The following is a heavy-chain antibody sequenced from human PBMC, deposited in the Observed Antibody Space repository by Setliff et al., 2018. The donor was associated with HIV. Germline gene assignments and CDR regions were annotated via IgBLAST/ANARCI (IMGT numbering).Heavy chain of an antibody. CDR2: IYYRGST. Sequence: SETLSLTCSVSGGSISRNCWSWIRLPPGKGLEWIGNIYYRGSTNYNPSPKSRVTISVDMSKNQFSLKLSSVTAADTAVYYCARADLGPRYMDVWGKGTKVTVSS. V-gene: IGHV4-59*01. CDR1: GGSISRNC. D-gene: IGHD3-16*01. CDR3: ARADLGPRYMDV. J-gene: IGHJ6*03.